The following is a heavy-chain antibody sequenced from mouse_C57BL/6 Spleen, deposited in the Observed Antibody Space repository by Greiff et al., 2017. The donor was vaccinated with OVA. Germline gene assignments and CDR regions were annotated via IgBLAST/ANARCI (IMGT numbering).Heavy chain of an antibody. CDR1: GYSFTSYY. D-gene: IGHD2-4*01. J-gene: IGHJ4*01. CDR3: AREDYGDSYAMDY. V-gene: IGHV1-66*01. Sequence: QVQLKQSGPELVKPGASVKISCKASGYSFTSYYIHWVKQRPGQGLEWIGWIYPGSGNTKYNEKFKGKATLTADTSSSTAYMQLSSLTSEDSAVYYCAREDYGDSYAMDYWGQGTSVTVSS. CDR2: IYPGSGNT.